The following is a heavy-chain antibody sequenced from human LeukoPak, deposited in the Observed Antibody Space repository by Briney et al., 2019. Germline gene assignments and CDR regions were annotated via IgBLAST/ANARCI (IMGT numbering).Heavy chain of an antibody. D-gene: IGHD3-3*02. CDR3: ARDPSPSLEVPTDY. Sequence: ASVKVSCKASGYTFTSYGMNWVRQAPGQGLEWMGWINTNTGNPTYAQDFTGRFVFSLDTSVSTAYLQISSLKAEDTAVYYCARDPSPSLEVPTDYWGQGTLVTVSS. CDR1: GYTFTSYG. V-gene: IGHV7-4-1*02. J-gene: IGHJ4*02. CDR2: INTNTGNP.